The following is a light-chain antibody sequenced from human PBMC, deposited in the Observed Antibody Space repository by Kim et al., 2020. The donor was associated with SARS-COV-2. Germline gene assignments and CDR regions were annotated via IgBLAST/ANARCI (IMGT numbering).Light chain of an antibody. V-gene: IGLV6-57*04. CDR2: EDN. Sequence: NFMLTQPHSVSESPGKTVTISCTRSSGSIASNYVQWYQQRPGSAPTTVIYEDNQRPSGVPDRFSGSIDSSSNSASLTISGLKTEDGADYYCQSYDSSTPVVVFGGGTQLTVL. J-gene: IGLJ2*01. CDR1: SGSIASNY. CDR3: QSYDSSTPVVV.